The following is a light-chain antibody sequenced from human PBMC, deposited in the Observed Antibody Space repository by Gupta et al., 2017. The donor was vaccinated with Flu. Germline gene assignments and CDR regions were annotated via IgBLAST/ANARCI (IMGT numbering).Light chain of an antibody. CDR2: EDD. CDR1: SSNIGGHY. Sequence: QSALTQPPSVSAAPGQRVTISCSGSSSNIGGHYVSWYQQVPGTAPKLLIYEDDKRPSGIPDRFSASKSGTTATLDITGLQTGDEADYYCGTWDRSLSAGGFGGGTKLTVL. CDR3: GTWDRSLSAGG. V-gene: IGLV1-51*02. J-gene: IGLJ3*02.